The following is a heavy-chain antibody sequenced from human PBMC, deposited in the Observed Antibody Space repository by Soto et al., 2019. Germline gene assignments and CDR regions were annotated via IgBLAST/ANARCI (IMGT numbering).Heavy chain of an antibody. CDR1: GFTFSSYA. CDR2: ISYDGSNK. J-gene: IGHJ6*02. Sequence: QVQLVESGGGVVQPGRSLRLSCAASGFTFSSYAMHWVRQAPGKGLEWVAVISYDGSNKYYADSVKGRFTISRDNSKNTLYLQMNSLRAEDTAVYYCARSVDVWGQGTTVIVSS. CDR3: ARSVDV. V-gene: IGHV3-30-3*01.